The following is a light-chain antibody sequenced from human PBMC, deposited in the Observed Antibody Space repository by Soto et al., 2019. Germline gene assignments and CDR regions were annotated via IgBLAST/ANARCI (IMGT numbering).Light chain of an antibody. Sequence: QSALTQPPSASGSPGQSVTISCTGTSSDVGGYNSVSWYQHHPGKAPKLMIYEVSKRPSGVPDRFSGSKSANTASLTVSGLQAEDEADYYCSSYAGSSNYVFGTGTKLTVL. CDR1: SSDVGGYNS. V-gene: IGLV2-8*01. CDR2: EVS. J-gene: IGLJ1*01. CDR3: SSYAGSSNYV.